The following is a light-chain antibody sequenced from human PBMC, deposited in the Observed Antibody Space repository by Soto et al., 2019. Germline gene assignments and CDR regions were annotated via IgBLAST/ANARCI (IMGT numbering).Light chain of an antibody. CDR2: GAS. J-gene: IGKJ4*01. Sequence: EIVLTQSPGTLSLSPGERATLSCRASQSVSSSYLAWYQQKPGQAPRLLIYGASSRATGIPDRFSGSGSGTGFTLTISRLEPEDFAVYYCQQYGSSHPLTFGGGTKVEIK. CDR1: QSVSSSY. CDR3: QQYGSSHPLT. V-gene: IGKV3-20*01.